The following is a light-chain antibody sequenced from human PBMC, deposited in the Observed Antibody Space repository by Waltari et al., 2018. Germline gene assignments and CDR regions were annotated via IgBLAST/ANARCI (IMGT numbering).Light chain of an antibody. CDR2: GTS. Sequence: IQMTQSPSSLSAYVGDRVTLTCRASQSISSDLNWYQQKPGKAPKLLISGTSKLQSGVPSGFSGSGSGTDFTLTINSLQPLDSATYYCQQSYSTPPTFGGGTKVEI. CDR1: QSISSD. J-gene: IGKJ4*01. CDR3: QQSYSTPPT. V-gene: IGKV1-39*01.